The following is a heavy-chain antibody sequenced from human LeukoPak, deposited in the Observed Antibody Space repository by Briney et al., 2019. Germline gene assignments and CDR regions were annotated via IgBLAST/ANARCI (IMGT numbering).Heavy chain of an antibody. Sequence: ASVKVSCKASGYTFTGYYMHWVRQAPGQGLEWMGWINPNSGGTNYAQNFQGRVTMTRDTSISTAYMELSRLRSDDAAVYYCARTYYYDSSVDHWGQGTLVTVSS. CDR3: ARTYYYDSSVDH. D-gene: IGHD3-22*01. J-gene: IGHJ5*02. V-gene: IGHV1-2*02. CDR1: GYTFTGYY. CDR2: INPNSGGT.